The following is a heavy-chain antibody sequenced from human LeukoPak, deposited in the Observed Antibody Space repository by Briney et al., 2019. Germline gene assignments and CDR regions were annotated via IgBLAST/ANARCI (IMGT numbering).Heavy chain of an antibody. CDR2: ISSSSSTI. J-gene: IGHJ6*02. V-gene: IGHV3-48*01. CDR1: GFTFSSYW. D-gene: IGHD3-9*01. CDR3: ARDNGPGVDILTGPYYYYYGMDV. Sequence: PGGSLRLSCAASGFTFSSYWMSWVRQAPGKGLEWVSYISSSSSTIYYADSVKGRFTISRDNAKNSLYLQMNSLRGEDTAVYYCARDNGPGVDILTGPYYYYYGMDVWGQGTTVTVSS.